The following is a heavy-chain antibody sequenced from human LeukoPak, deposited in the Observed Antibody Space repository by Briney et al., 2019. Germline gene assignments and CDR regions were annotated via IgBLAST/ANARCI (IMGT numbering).Heavy chain of an antibody. Sequence: SQTLSLTCAISGDSFSSNSAAWNWIRQSPSRGLEWLGRTYYRSKWFNDYAVSVKSRITISPDTSKNQFSLQLKSVTPEDTAVYYCARDRDGSGWYGTNYDYWGQGTLVTVSS. CDR3: ARDRDGSGWYGTNYDY. D-gene: IGHD6-19*01. CDR1: GDSFSSNSAA. V-gene: IGHV6-1*01. CDR2: TYYRSKWFN. J-gene: IGHJ4*02.